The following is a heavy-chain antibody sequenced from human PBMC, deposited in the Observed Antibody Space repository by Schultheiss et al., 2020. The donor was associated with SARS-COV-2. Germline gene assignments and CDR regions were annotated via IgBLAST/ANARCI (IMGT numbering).Heavy chain of an antibody. V-gene: IGHV3-48*02. CDR1: GFTFSSYS. J-gene: IGHJ4*02. D-gene: IGHD4-17*01. CDR2: ISSSSSTI. Sequence: GGSLRLSCAASGFTFSSYSMHWVRQAPGEGLEWVSYISSSSSTIYYADSVKGRFTISRDNAKNSLYLQMNSLRDEDTAVYYCARDLYGDYEFDFWGQGTLVTVSS. CDR3: ARDLYGDYEFDF.